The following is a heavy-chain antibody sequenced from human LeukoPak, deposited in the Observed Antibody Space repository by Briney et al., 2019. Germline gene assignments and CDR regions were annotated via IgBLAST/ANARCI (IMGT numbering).Heavy chain of an antibody. CDR3: ARRVAISGYYYYMDV. J-gene: IGHJ6*03. D-gene: IGHD3-3*01. CDR2: MTPNSGNT. Sequence: GASVKISCKASGCTFTNYDINWVRQATGQGLEWMGWMTPNSGNTGYAQKFQGRLTITRNTSITTAYMELSSLRSEDTAVYFCARRVAISGYYYYMDVWGKGTTVTVSS. V-gene: IGHV1-8*03. CDR1: GCTFTNYD.